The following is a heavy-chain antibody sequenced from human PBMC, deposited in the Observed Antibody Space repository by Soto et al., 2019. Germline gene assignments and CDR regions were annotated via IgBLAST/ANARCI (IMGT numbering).Heavy chain of an antibody. J-gene: IGHJ6*04. D-gene: IGHD3-10*01. Sequence: EVQLLESGGGLLQPGGSLRLSCAASGFTFSSYAMSWVRQAPGKGLEWVSVISASGGSTYYADSVKGRFTISRDNSKNTLYLQMNSLRAEDTAIYYCAESTRSYGSGSYYYYCMDVWGKGTTVTVSS. V-gene: IGHV3-23*01. CDR3: AESTRSYGSGSYYYYCMDV. CDR2: ISASGGST. CDR1: GFTFSSYA.